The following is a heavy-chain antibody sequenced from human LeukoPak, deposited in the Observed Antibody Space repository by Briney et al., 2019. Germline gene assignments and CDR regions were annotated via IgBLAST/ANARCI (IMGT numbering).Heavy chain of an antibody. V-gene: IGHV3-30-3*01. Sequence: GGSLRLSCAASGFTFSTYALHWVRQAPGKGLEWVAVISYDGNNKYYVDSVKGRFTISRDNYKNTLYLQMSSLRAEDTAVYFCASISGASWGDFWGQGTQVTVSS. CDR3: ASISGASWGDF. CDR2: ISYDGNNK. J-gene: IGHJ4*02. D-gene: IGHD3-16*01. CDR1: GFTFSTYA.